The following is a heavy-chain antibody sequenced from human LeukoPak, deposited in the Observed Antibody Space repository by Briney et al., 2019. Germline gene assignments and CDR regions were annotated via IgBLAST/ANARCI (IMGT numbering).Heavy chain of an antibody. D-gene: IGHD3-16*02. CDR1: GYTFTSYG. V-gene: IGHV1-18*01. CDR2: ISAYNGNT. J-gene: IGHJ4*02. Sequence: ASVKVSCKASGYTFTSYGISWVRQAPGQGLEWMGWISAYNGNTNYAQKLQGRVTMTRDTSTSTVYMELSSLRSEDTAVYYCARGRSGVWGSYRYVMDYWGQGTLVTVSS. CDR3: ARGRSGVWGSYRYVMDY.